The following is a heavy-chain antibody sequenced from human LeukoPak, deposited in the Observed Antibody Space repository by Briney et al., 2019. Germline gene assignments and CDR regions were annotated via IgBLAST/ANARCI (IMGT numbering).Heavy chain of an antibody. CDR3: AKGDWHFDL. Sequence: SETLSLTCTVSGGSISSYSWSWIRQPAGKGLDWIGRISTSGITDYNPSLKSRVTMSVDTSKNQFSLKLTSVTAADTAVYHCAKGDWHFDLWGRGTLVTVSS. CDR1: GGSISSYS. J-gene: IGHJ2*01. CDR2: ISTSGIT. V-gene: IGHV4-4*07.